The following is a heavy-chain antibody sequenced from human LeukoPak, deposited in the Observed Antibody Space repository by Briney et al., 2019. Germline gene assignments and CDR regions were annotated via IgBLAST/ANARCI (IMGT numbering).Heavy chain of an antibody. V-gene: IGHV3-23*01. D-gene: IGHD5-18*01. CDR1: GFTFSSYA. CDR2: ISGSGGST. CDR3: AKGTYGYKKNWFDP. J-gene: IGHJ5*02. Sequence: TGGSLRLSCAASGFTFSSYAMSWVRQAPGKGLEWVSAISGSGGSTYYADSVKGRFTISRDNSKNTLYLQMNSLRAEDTAVYYCAKGTYGYKKNWFDPWGQGTLVTVSS.